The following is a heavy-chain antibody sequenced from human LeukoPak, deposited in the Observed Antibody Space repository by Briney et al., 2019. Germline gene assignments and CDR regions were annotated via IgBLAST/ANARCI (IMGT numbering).Heavy chain of an antibody. CDR2: IYYSGST. D-gene: IGHD3-9*01. V-gene: IGHV4-59*01. Sequence: SETLSLTCTVSGGCISSYYWSWIRQPPGKGLEWIAYIYYSGSTNYNPSLKSRVTISVDTSKNQFSLKLSSVTAADTAVYYCARGLRYFDWLLLDDAFDIWGQGTMVTVSS. CDR3: ARGLRYFDWLLLDDAFDI. J-gene: IGHJ3*02. CDR1: GGCISSYY.